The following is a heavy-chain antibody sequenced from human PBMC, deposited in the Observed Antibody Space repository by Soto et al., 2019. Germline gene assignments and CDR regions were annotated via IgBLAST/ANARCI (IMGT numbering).Heavy chain of an antibody. J-gene: IGHJ6*02. V-gene: IGHV4-59*08. D-gene: IGHD3-22*01. CDR2: IYYSGSP. CDR3: ARRLYYDSSGFEGGGMDV. Sequence: SETLSLTCTVSGGSISSYYWSWIRQPPGKGLEWIGYIYYSGSPNYNPSLKSRVTISVDTSKNQFSLKLSSVTAADTAVYYCARRLYYDSSGFEGGGMDVWGQGTTVTVS. CDR1: GGSISSYY.